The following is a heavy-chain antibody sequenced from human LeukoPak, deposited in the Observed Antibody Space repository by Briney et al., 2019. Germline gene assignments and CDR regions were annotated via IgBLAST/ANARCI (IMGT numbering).Heavy chain of an antibody. CDR1: GYSISSGYY. Sequence: SETLSLTCTVSGYSISSGYYWGWIRQPPGKGLEWIGSIYHSGSTYYNPSLKNRVTISVDTSKNQFSLKLSSVTAADTAVYYCARDNIVVVAATKAYYFDYWGQGTLVTVSS. J-gene: IGHJ4*02. V-gene: IGHV4-38-2*02. CDR2: IYHSGST. D-gene: IGHD2-15*01. CDR3: ARDNIVVVAATKAYYFDY.